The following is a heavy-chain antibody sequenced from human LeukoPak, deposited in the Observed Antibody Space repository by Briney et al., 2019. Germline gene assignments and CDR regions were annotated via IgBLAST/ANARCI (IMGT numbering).Heavy chain of an antibody. CDR2: IRYDGSNK. J-gene: IGHJ4*02. Sequence: GGSLRLSCAASGFTFNNYGMHWVRQAPGKGLEWVAFIRYDGSNKYYADSVKGRFTISRDNSKNTLYLQMGSLRAEDMAVYYCARVGRGYSYGYLGLDYWGQGTLVTVSS. CDR1: GFTFNNYG. CDR3: ARVGRGYSYGYLGLDY. D-gene: IGHD5-18*01. V-gene: IGHV3-30*02.